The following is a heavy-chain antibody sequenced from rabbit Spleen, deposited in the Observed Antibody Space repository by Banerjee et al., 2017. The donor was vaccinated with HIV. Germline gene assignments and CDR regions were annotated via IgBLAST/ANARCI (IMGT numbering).Heavy chain of an antibody. CDR1: GFSFSNKAV. D-gene: IGHD1-1*01. V-gene: IGHV1S45*01. Sequence: QEQLVESGGGLVQPGGSLKLSCTASGFSFSNKAVMCWVRQAPGKGLEWIACINAITGKAVYASLAKGRFTFSKSASTTMTLKMTSLTAADSATYFCSRYLDSVIGWNFGWWGQGTLVTVS. CDR3: SRYLDSVIGWNFGW. CDR2: INAITGKA. J-gene: IGHJ4*01.